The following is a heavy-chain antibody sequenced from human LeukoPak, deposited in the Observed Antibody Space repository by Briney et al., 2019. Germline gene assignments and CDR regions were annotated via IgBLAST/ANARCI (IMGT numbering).Heavy chain of an antibody. CDR3: VYSGNFRFDY. Sequence: GGSLRLSCAASGFTFSSNWIHWVRQVPGKGRVWVSRTSPDGTSTTYADSVKGRFTISRDNAKNTLYLQMNTLRAEDTAVYYCVYSGNFRFDYWGQGTLVTVSS. CDR2: TSPDGTST. J-gene: IGHJ4*02. D-gene: IGHD1-26*01. V-gene: IGHV3-74*01. CDR1: GFTFSSNW.